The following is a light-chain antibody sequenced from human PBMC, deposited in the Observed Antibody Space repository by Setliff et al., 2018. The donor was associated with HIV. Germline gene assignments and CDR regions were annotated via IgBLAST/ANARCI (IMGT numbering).Light chain of an antibody. Sequence: QSALAQPASVSGSPGQSITISCTGTSSDVGGYIYVSWYQQHPGKAPKLMIYDASKRPSGVSNRFSGSKSGNTASLTISGFQAEDEADYYCSSYTSSSNVFGTGTKVTV. CDR1: SSDVGGYIY. CDR2: DAS. CDR3: SSYTSSSNV. V-gene: IGLV2-14*01. J-gene: IGLJ1*01.